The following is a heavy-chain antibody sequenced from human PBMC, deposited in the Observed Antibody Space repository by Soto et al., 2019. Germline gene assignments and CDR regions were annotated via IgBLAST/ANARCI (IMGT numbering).Heavy chain of an antibody. D-gene: IGHD4-17*01. V-gene: IGHV3-21*01. J-gene: IGHJ6*02. Sequence: EVQLVESGGGLVKPGGSLRLSCAASGFTFSSYSMNWVRQAPGKGLEWVSSISSRTNYMYYADSVKGRFTISRDDAKTSRYLQMNSLRAEDRAVYYCARMGSVTTFSWSDYYYGMDVWGQGTTVTVSS. CDR2: ISSRTNYM. CDR3: ARMGSVTTFSWSDYYYGMDV. CDR1: GFTFSSYS.